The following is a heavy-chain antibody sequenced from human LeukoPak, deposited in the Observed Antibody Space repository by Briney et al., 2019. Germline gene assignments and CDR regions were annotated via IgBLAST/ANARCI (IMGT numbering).Heavy chain of an antibody. J-gene: IGHJ6*04. CDR2: ISGSGGST. CDR3: AKDFNVLLWFGEPRLYGMDV. V-gene: IGHV3-23*01. Sequence: GGSLRLSCAASGFTFSSYAMSWVRQAPGKGLEWVSAISGSGGSTYYADSVKGRFTISRDNSKNTLYLQMNSLRAEDTAVYYCAKDFNVLLWFGEPRLYGMDVWGKVTTVTVSS. CDR1: GFTFSSYA. D-gene: IGHD3-10*01.